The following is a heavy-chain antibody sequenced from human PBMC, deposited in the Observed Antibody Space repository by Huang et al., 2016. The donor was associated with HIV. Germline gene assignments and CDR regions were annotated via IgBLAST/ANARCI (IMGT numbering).Heavy chain of an antibody. V-gene: IGHV3-21*01. CDR3: AKFLGIGAFDI. CDR2: ITSRST. CDR1: GFTLRSHG. Sequence: EVQLVESGGGLVKPGGSLRLSCAASGFTLRSHGMIWVRQAPGKGLEWVASITSRSTYYADSRRGRFTISSDNAKNLLYLQMNSLRAEDTAVYYCAKFLGIGAFDIWGQGTMVTVSS. J-gene: IGHJ3*02. D-gene: IGHD3-16*01.